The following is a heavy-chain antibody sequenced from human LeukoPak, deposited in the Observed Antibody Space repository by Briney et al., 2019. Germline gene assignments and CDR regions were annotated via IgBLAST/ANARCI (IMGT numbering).Heavy chain of an antibody. Sequence: GGSLRLSCAASGFTVSSNYMSWVRQAPGKGLEWVSVFYSGGSTYYADSVKGRFTISRDNSKNTLNLQLNSLRAEDTAVYYRASLTSESYLTIFYWGQGTLVTVSS. V-gene: IGHV3-66*01. D-gene: IGHD1-26*01. CDR1: GFTVSSNY. J-gene: IGHJ4*02. CDR3: ASLTSESYLTIFY. CDR2: FYSGGST.